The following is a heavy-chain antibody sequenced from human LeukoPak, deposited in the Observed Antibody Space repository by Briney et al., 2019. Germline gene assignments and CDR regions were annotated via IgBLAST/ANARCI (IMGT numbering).Heavy chain of an antibody. D-gene: IGHD1-20*01. CDR2: IPYDGSNK. CDR1: GFTFTSSA. V-gene: IGHV3-30*04. CDR3: AKDPSYNWNYLTY. J-gene: IGHJ4*02. Sequence: PGASVKVSCKASGFTFTSSAMQWVRQAPGKGLEWVAVIPYDGSNKYYADSVKGRFTISRDNSKNTLYLQMNSLRAEDTAVYYCAKDPSYNWNYLTYWGQGTLVTVSS.